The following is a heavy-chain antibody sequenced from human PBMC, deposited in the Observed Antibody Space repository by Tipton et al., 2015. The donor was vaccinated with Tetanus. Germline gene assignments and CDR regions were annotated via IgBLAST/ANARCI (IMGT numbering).Heavy chain of an antibody. Sequence: SLRLSCAASGFTFSSYNMNWVRRAPGKGLEWVSHISGTGTTVDYADSVKGRFTISRDNAKNSLYLQMNSPRDEDTAIYYCARDFRPIFGVAQPFDPWGQGTLVTVSS. CDR3: ARDFRPIFGVAQPFDP. D-gene: IGHD3-3*01. CDR1: GFTFSSYN. V-gene: IGHV3-48*02. CDR2: ISGTGTTV. J-gene: IGHJ5*02.